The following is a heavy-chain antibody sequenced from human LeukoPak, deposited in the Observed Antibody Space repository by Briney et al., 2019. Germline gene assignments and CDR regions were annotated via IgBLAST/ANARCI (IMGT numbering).Heavy chain of an antibody. CDR1: GYSFTSYW. V-gene: IGHV5-51*01. CDR3: ARAGYDYVWGSYRGDYFDY. J-gene: IGHJ4*02. CDR2: IYPGDSDT. D-gene: IGHD3-16*01. Sequence: GESLKISCKGSGYSFTSYWIGWVRQMPGKGLEWMGIIYPGDSDTRYSPSFQGQVTISADKSISTAYLQWSSLKASDTAMYYCARAGYDYVWGSYRGDYFDYWGQGTLVTASS.